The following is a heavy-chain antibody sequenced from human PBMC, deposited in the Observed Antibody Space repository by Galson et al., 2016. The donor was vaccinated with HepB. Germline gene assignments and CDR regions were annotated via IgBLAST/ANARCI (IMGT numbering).Heavy chain of an antibody. Sequence: SLRLSCAASGFTFSNAWMNWVRQAPGTGLEWVSSISSSFNYIYYADSVKGRFTISRENAKNLLYLQMNSLRAEDTAVYYCARRIRLSWLQYHYYDYGMDVWGQGTTVTVSS. J-gene: IGHJ6*02. CDR3: ARRIRLSWLQYHYYDYGMDV. V-gene: IGHV3-21*01. CDR2: ISSSFNYI. D-gene: IGHD5-24*01. CDR1: GFTFSNAW.